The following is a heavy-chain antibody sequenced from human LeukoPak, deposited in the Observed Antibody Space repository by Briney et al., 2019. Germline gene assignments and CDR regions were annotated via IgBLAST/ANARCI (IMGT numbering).Heavy chain of an antibody. Sequence: GASVKVSCKASGGTFSSYAISWVRQAPGQGLEWMGWINPHSGVTNYAQKFQGRVTMTRDTSINTAYMELSRLRSDDTAVYYCAGGYEDSWGQGTLVTVSS. D-gene: IGHD5-12*01. V-gene: IGHV1-2*02. CDR3: AGGYEDS. CDR1: GGTFSSYA. J-gene: IGHJ4*02. CDR2: INPHSGVT.